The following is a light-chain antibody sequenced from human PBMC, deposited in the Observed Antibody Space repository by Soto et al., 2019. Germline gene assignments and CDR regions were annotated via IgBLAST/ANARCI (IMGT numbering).Light chain of an antibody. CDR1: QSIRIN. CDR2: AAS. J-gene: IGKJ2*01. Sequence: DIQMTQSPSSLSASVGDKFTITCRASQSIRINLNWYQQKAGKAPKLLIYAASSLQSGVPSRFSGSGSGTDFTLTIISLQAEDFATYYCQQSYSTPYTFGQGTKLEIK. CDR3: QQSYSTPYT. V-gene: IGKV1-39*01.